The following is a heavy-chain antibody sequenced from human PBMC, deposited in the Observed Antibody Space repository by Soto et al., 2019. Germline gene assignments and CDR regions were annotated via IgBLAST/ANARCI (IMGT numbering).Heavy chain of an antibody. V-gene: IGHV3-11*06. Sequence: QVQLVESGGGLVKPGGSLRLSCAASGFSFSDSYMSWVRQAPGKGLEWVSYISGTSGYTGYADSVKGRFTISRDNAKNSLYLQMNSLRVEDTAVYYCARDGGGYGPPDVWGQGTTVTVS. CDR3: ARDGGGYGPPDV. J-gene: IGHJ6*02. CDR2: ISGTSGYT. D-gene: IGHD3-16*01. CDR1: GFSFSDSY.